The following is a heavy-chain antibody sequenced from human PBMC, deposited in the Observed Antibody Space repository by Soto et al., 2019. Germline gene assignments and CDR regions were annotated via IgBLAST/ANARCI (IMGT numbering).Heavy chain of an antibody. CDR1: GGSISSSSYY. V-gene: IGHV4-39*01. D-gene: IGHD5-12*01. Sequence: SETLSLTCTVSGGSISSSSYYWGWIRQPPGKGLEWIGSIYYSGSTYYNPSLKSRVSISVDTSKNQFSLKLSSVTAADTAVYYCARQEEMATTDYWGQGTLVTVSS. CDR3: ARQEEMATTDY. CDR2: IYYSGST. J-gene: IGHJ4*02.